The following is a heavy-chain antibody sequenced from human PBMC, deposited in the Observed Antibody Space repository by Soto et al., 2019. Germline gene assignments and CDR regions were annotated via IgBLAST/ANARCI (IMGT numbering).Heavy chain of an antibody. CDR1: CGSISSGGYC. J-gene: IGHJ4*02. D-gene: IGHD5-18*01. CDR3: AKSKGYSYNYVDY. CDR2: ISYSVTT. Sequence: SATLCLTGTVSCGSISSGGYCWTWIRQHPGKGLEWIVYISYSVTTYYNPSLKSRVTISVDTSKNQFSLKLSSVTAADTALYYCAKSKGYSYNYVDYWGQGTLVTVSS. V-gene: IGHV4-31*03.